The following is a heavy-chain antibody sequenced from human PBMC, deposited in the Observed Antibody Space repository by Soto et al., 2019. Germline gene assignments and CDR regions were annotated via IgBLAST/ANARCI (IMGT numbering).Heavy chain of an antibody. CDR2: IYWDDDK. Sequence: QITLKESGPTLVKPTQTLTLTCTFSGFSLSTSVVGVGWIRQPPGKALEWLALIYWDDDKRYRPSLKSRLTITKDTPKHQVVLTMTNMAPVDTATYSCTHSRRGSYFDSWGQGPLVTVSS. J-gene: IGHJ4*02. V-gene: IGHV2-5*02. D-gene: IGHD3-16*01. CDR3: THSRRGSYFDS. CDR1: GFSLSTSVVG.